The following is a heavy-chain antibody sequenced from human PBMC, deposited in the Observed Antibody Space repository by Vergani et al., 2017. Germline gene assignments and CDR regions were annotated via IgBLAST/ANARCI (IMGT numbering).Heavy chain of an antibody. Sequence: QVQLQESGPGLVKPSETLSLTCTVSGGSISSYYWSWIRQPPGKGLEWIGYIYYSGSTNYNPSLKSRVTISVDTSKNQFSLKLSSVTAADTAVYYCARGVLQVGAIAEYFQHWGQGTLVTVSS. D-gene: IGHD1-26*01. V-gene: IGHV4-59*01. CDR1: GGSISSYY. J-gene: IGHJ1*01. CDR2: IYYSGST. CDR3: ARGVLQVGAIAEYFQH.